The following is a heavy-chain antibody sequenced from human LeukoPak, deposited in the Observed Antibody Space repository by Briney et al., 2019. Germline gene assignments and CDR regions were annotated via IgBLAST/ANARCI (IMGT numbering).Heavy chain of an antibody. CDR2: INPNSGGP. D-gene: IGHD3-16*01. Sequence: PGGSLRLSCAASGFTFSSYAMSWVRQTPGKGLEWLSAINPNSGGPFYAGSVQGRFTMSGDNSKNTLYLQMSSLRVEDTAIYYCAKHPLAGGNFDYWGQGTLVTVSS. V-gene: IGHV3-23*01. CDR3: AKHPLAGGNFDY. CDR1: GFTFSSYA. J-gene: IGHJ4*02.